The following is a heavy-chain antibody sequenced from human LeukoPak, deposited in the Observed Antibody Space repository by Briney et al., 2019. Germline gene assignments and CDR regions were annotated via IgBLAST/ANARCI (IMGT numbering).Heavy chain of an antibody. Sequence: SQTLSLTCTVSGASISSGGYYWSWIRQHPGKGLEWIGYIFYSGSTYYNPSLKSRVTISVDTSKNQFSLKLSSVTAADTAVYYCAGATYYYAYSGLPTPGLSDYWGQGTLVTVSS. CDR1: GASISSGGYY. J-gene: IGHJ4*02. D-gene: IGHD3-22*01. CDR2: IFYSGST. CDR3: AGATYYYAYSGLPTPGLSDY. V-gene: IGHV4-31*03.